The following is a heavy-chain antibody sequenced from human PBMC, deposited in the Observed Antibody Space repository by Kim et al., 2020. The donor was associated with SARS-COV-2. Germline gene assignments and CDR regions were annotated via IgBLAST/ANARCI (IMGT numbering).Heavy chain of an antibody. J-gene: IGHJ6*02. CDR2: IIPIFGTA. CDR1: GGTFSSYA. Sequence: SVKVSCKASGGTFSSYAISWVRQAPGQGLEWMGGIIPIFGTANYAQKFQGRVTITADESTSTAYMELSSLRSEDTAVYYCARASRGYSYGRIRYYGMDVWGQGTTVTVSS. D-gene: IGHD5-18*01. V-gene: IGHV1-69*13. CDR3: ARASRGYSYGRIRYYGMDV.